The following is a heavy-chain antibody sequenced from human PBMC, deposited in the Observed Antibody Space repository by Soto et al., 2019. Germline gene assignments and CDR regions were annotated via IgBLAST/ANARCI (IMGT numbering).Heavy chain of an antibody. CDR1: GFTFSSYA. CDR2: ISYDGSNK. Sequence: GGSLRLSCAASGFTFSSYAIHWVRQAPGKGLEWVAVISYDGSNKYYADSVKGRFTISRDNSKNTLYLQMNSLRADDTAVYYCSRGPSSLTRFDYWGQGTLVTVSS. CDR3: SRGPSSLTRFDY. V-gene: IGHV3-30-3*01. D-gene: IGHD2-2*01. J-gene: IGHJ4*02.